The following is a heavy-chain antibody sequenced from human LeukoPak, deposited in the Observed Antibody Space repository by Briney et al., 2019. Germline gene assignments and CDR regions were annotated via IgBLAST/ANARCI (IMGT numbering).Heavy chain of an antibody. CDR3: ARGTDYDILTGYYI. Sequence: SQTLSLTCTVSGGSISSGGYYWSWIRQPPGKGLEWIGYIYHSGSTYYNPSLKSRVTISVDRSKNQFSLKLSSVTAADTAVYYCARGTDYDILTGYYIWGQGTLVTVSP. CDR2: IYHSGST. D-gene: IGHD3-9*01. J-gene: IGHJ4*02. CDR1: GGSISSGGYY. V-gene: IGHV4-30-2*01.